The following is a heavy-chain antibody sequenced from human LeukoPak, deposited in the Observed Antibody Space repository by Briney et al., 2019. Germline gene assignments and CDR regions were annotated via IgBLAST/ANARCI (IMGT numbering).Heavy chain of an antibody. V-gene: IGHV3-7*01. J-gene: IGHJ3*02. CDR1: GFTLSSYW. CDR2: IKQDGSEK. CDR3: ARDTSWSRAFDI. D-gene: IGHD6-13*01. Sequence: GGSLRLSCAASGFTLSSYWMSWVRQAPGKGLEWVANIKQDGSEKYYVDSVKGRFTISRDNAKNSLYLQMNSLRAEDTAAYYCARDTSWSRAFDIWGQGTMVTVSS.